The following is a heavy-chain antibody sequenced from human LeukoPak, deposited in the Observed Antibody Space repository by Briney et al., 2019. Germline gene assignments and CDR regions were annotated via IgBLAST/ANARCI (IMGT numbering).Heavy chain of an antibody. CDR3: AKRSAAAGTPDY. CDR2: IRYDGSNK. CDR1: GFTFSSDG. V-gene: IGHV3-30*02. J-gene: IGHJ4*02. D-gene: IGHD6-13*01. Sequence: GGSLRLSCAASGFTFSSDGMHWVRQAPGKGLEWVAFIRYDGSNKYYADSVKGRFTISRDNSKNTLYLQMNSPRAEDTAVYYCAKRSAAAGTPDYWGQGTLVTVSS.